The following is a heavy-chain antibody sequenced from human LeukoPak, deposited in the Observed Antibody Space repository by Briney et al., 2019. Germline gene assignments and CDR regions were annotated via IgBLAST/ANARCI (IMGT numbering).Heavy chain of an antibody. V-gene: IGHV3-30*02. CDR1: GFTFSSYG. Sequence: GGSLRLSCAASGFTFSSYGMHWVRQAPGKGLEWVAFIRYDGSNKYYADPVKGRFTISRDNSKNTLYLQMNSLRAEDTAVYYCAKEGQQLTNYYYYYMDVWGKGTTVTVSS. D-gene: IGHD6-13*01. CDR2: IRYDGSNK. CDR3: AKEGQQLTNYYYYYMDV. J-gene: IGHJ6*03.